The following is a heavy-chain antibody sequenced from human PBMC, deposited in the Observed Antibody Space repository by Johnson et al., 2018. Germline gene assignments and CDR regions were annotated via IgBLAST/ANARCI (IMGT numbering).Heavy chain of an antibody. D-gene: IGHD5-24*01. CDR1: GGYISSSNYY. J-gene: IGHJ6*03. V-gene: IGHV4-39*07. CDR2: IFHSGST. Sequence: QVQLQESGPGLVRPSEIRSLTCSVSGGYISSSNYYWGWIRQPPGKGLEWIGSIFHSGSTSHNPSLKSRVTISVDTSSNQFSLKMTSMTAADTAVYYCARVGPDNSFYDMDVWGRGTTVTVSS. CDR3: ARVGPDNSFYDMDV.